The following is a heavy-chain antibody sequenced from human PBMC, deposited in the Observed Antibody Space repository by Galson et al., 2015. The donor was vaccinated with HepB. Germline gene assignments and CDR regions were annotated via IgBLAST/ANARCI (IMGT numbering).Heavy chain of an antibody. V-gene: IGHV3-48*01. J-gene: IGHJ3*02. Sequence: SLRLSCAASGFTFSSYSMNWVRQAPGKGLEWVSYISSSSSTIYYADSVKGRFTISRDNAKNSLYLQMNSLRAEDTAVYYCARGGYCSGGSCSDDAFDIWGQGTMVTVSP. CDR3: ARGGYCSGGSCSDDAFDI. D-gene: IGHD2-15*01. CDR1: GFTFSSYS. CDR2: ISSSSSTI.